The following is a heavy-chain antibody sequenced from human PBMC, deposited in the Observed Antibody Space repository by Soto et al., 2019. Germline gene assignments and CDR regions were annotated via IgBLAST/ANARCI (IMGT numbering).Heavy chain of an antibody. CDR3: ATARGTSWYNWFDP. CDR2: IIPLFGTT. V-gene: IGHV1-69*01. D-gene: IGHD2-2*01. Sequence: QVQLVQSGAELKKPGSSVKVSCKASGGNFSDHGISWVRQAPGQGLEWMGGIIPLFGTTNYAHKFKGRVTITADDSTSTVYMELTSLTFEDTAIYYCATARGTSWYNWFDPWGQGTLVIVSS. CDR1: GGNFSDHG. J-gene: IGHJ5*02.